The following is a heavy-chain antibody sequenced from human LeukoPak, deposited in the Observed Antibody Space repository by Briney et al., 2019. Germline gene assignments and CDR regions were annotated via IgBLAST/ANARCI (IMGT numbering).Heavy chain of an antibody. Sequence: GGSLRLSCAASGFTFSSYAMSWVRQAPGKGLEWVSAISGSGGSTYYADSVKGRFTISRDNSKNTLYLQMNSLRAEDTAVYYCAKEDRRGYGDYVSYYYYGMDVWGQGTTATVSS. J-gene: IGHJ6*02. CDR1: GFTFSSYA. CDR3: AKEDRRGYGDYVSYYYYGMDV. D-gene: IGHD4-17*01. CDR2: ISGSGGST. V-gene: IGHV3-23*01.